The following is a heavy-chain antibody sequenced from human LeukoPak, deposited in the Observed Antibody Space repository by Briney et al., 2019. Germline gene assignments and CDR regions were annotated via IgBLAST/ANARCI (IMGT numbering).Heavy chain of an antibody. J-gene: IGHJ4*02. CDR1: GFTFSSYA. V-gene: IGHV3-30-3*01. Sequence: GGSLRLSCAASGFTFSSYAMHWVRQAPGKGLEWVAVISYDGSNKYYADSVKGRFTISRDNSKNTLYLQMNSLRAEDTAVYYCAKVAYLTIDRPGIAAAGTGENDYWGQGTLVTVSS. CDR2: ISYDGSNK. D-gene: IGHD6-13*01. CDR3: AKVAYLTIDRPGIAAAGTGENDY.